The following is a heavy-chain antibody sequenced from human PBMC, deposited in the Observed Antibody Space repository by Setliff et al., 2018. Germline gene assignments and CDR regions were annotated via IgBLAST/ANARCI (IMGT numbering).Heavy chain of an antibody. CDR2: ISPYTGKT. J-gene: IGHJ4*02. Sequence: ASVKVSCKASGYTFSNYGISWVRLAPGQGLEWMGWISPYTGKTFYAPQFEDRVIMTTDTSTNTAYMDLRSLRSDDTAVYYCERLVRYCTATSCQRTSGDDLWGQGTLVTVSS. V-gene: IGHV1-18*01. CDR3: ERLVRYCTATSCQRTSGDDL. CDR1: GYTFSNYG. D-gene: IGHD2-2*01.